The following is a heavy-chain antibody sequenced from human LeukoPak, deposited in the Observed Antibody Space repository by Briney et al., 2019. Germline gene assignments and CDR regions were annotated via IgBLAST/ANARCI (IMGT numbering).Heavy chain of an antibody. D-gene: IGHD3-22*01. CDR1: GYTFTGYY. V-gene: IGHV1-2*02. J-gene: IGHJ6*03. Sequence: ASVKVSCKASGYTFTGYYMHWVRQAPGQGLEWMGGINPNSGGTNYAQKFQGRVTMTRDTSISTAYMELSRLRSDDTAVYYCATDRPDSGYIAYYYYYMDVWGKGTTVTVSS. CDR3: ATDRPDSGYIAYYYYYMDV. CDR2: INPNSGGT.